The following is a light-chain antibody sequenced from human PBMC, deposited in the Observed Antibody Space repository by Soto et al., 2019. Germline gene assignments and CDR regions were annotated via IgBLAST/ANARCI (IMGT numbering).Light chain of an antibody. V-gene: IGKV1-39*01. CDR2: AAS. CDR3: QPTSSAPKT. CDR1: QTIAKY. J-gene: IGKJ3*01. Sequence: IQMTQSPSSLSPSVGDKITITCRASQTIAKYLNWYQQKPGKAPQLLIYAASSLQSGVPSRFSGSGSGTDFTLTISSLQPEDSATYYCQPTSSAPKTFGPGTKVDIK.